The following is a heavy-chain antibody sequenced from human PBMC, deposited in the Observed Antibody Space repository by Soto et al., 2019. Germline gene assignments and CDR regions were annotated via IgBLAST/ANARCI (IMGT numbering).Heavy chain of an antibody. CDR3: ASGVADYYYYYMDV. CDR1: GFTFSSYS. CDR2: ISSSSSYI. Sequence: PGGSLRLSCAASGFTFSSYSMNWVRQAPGKGLEWVSSISSSSSYIYYADSVKGRFTISRDNAKNTLYLQMNSLRAEDTAVYYCASGVADYYYYYMDVWGKGTTVTVSS. J-gene: IGHJ6*03. D-gene: IGHD3-3*01. V-gene: IGHV3-21*01.